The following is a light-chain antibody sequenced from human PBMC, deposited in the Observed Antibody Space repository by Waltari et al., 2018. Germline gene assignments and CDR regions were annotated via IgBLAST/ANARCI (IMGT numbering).Light chain of an antibody. Sequence: QSALTQPASVSGSPGQSVTISCTGTSSDIGGYNYVSWYQQHPGKAPKLIIFDVTRLSSGGSNRVSGSQSGITASLTISELQAEDEADYFCTSYTSTNTVRFGGGTRVTVL. J-gene: IGLJ2*01. CDR1: SSDIGGYNY. CDR2: DVT. CDR3: TSYTSTNTVR. V-gene: IGLV2-14*03.